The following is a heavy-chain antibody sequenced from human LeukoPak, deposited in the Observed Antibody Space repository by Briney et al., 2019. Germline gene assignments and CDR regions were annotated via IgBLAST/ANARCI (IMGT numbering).Heavy chain of an antibody. D-gene: IGHD5-18*01. CDR3: AREASWIQLWLHNWFDP. J-gene: IGHJ5*02. CDR1: GYTFTSYG. CDR2: IIPILGIA. V-gene: IGHV1-69*04. Sequence: ASVKVSCKASGYTFTSYGISWVRQAPGQGLEWMGRIIPILGIANYAQKFQGRVTITADKSTSTACMELSSLRSEDTAVYYCAREASWIQLWLHNWFDPWGQGTLVTVSS.